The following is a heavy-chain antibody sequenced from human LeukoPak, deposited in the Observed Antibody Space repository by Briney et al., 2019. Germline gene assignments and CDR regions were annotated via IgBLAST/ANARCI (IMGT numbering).Heavy chain of an antibody. D-gene: IGHD3-22*01. J-gene: IGHJ3*02. V-gene: IGHV3-53*01. CDR2: IYSDGST. CDR3: ASRNYYDSSGYFDAFDI. CDR1: GFTFSSYE. Sequence: GGSLRLSCAASGFTFSSYEMNWVRQAPGKGLEWVSVIYSDGSTYYADSVKGRFTISRDNSKDTLYLQMNSLRAEDTAVYYCASRNYYDSSGYFDAFDIWGQGTKVTVSS.